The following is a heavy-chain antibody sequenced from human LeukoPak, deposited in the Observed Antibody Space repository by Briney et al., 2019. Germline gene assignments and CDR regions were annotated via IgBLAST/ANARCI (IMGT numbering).Heavy chain of an antibody. CDR2: IPSEGSNK. CDR1: GFTFXSYX. J-gene: IGHJ6*03. Sequence: GFTFXSYXXHWVRQAPGKGXXGVXFIPSEGSNKYYADSVKGRFTISRENTKNTLYLQMNSLRAEDTAVYYCAKDRVGRHYYYYMDVWGKGTTVTVSS. V-gene: IGHV3-30*02. CDR3: AKDRVGRHYYYYMDV.